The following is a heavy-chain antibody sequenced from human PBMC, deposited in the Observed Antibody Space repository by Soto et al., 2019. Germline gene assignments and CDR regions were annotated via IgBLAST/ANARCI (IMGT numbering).Heavy chain of an antibody. Sequence: EVQLVESGGGVVQPGGSLRLSCAASGFIVSDTYMNWVRQAPGNGLEWVSVIYRGGDTYYADSVKGRFTISRDNSTVYLQMNNLRAEDTAMYYCAKEGIGGIFGAGGFDPWGQGTLVTVSS. CDR2: IYRGGDT. CDR3: AKEGIGGIFGAGGFDP. CDR1: GFIVSDTY. D-gene: IGHD3-3*01. V-gene: IGHV3-53*01. J-gene: IGHJ5*02.